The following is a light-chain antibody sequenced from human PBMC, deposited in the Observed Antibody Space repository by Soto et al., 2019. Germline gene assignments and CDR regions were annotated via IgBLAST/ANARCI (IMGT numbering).Light chain of an antibody. CDR1: QSISTS. Sequence: DIQMTQSPSSLSASLGDRVTITCRASQSISTSLNWYRQKPGKAPTLLIYAASSLQSGVPSKFSGSGSGTDFTLTISSLQPEDFATYYCQQSYRPPYTFGQGTKLEIK. CDR3: QQSYRPPYT. J-gene: IGKJ2*01. CDR2: AAS. V-gene: IGKV1-39*01.